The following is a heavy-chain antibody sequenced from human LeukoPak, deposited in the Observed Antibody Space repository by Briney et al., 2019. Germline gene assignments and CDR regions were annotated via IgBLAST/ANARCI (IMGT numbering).Heavy chain of an antibody. CDR1: GFTFSSYA. J-gene: IGHJ4*02. Sequence: PGGSLRLSCVASGFTFSSYAMSWVRQAPGKGLECVSAISGSGGSTYYADSVKGRFTISRDNSKNTLYLQMNSLRAEDTAVYYCAILRGYYGSYWGQGTLVTVSS. D-gene: IGHD3-10*01. CDR3: AILRGYYGSY. CDR2: ISGSGGST. V-gene: IGHV3-23*01.